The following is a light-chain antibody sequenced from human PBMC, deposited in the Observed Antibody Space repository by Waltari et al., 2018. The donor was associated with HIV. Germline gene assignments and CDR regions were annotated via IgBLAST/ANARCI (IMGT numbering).Light chain of an antibody. Sequence: QAVVTQEPSLTVSPGGTVTLTSAPTPAAVTSGHYPYWFQQKPGQAPRTLIYDTSNKQSWTPDRFSGSLLGGKAALTLSGAQPEDEAEYYCLLSYSGARVFGGGTKVTVL. CDR2: DTS. CDR1: PAAVTSGHY. V-gene: IGLV7-46*01. CDR3: LLSYSGARV. J-gene: IGLJ2*01.